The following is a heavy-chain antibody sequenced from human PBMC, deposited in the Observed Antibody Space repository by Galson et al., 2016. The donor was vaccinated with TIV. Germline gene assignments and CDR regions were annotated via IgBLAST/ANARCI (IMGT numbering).Heavy chain of an antibody. D-gene: IGHD4-17*01. V-gene: IGHV5-51*01. CDR3: ARRKEKTTNRLDAFDL. CDR2: IHPADSDT. CDR1: GYSFSSYW. Sequence: QSGAEVKKPGEPLTISCEGSGYSFSSYWIGWVRHKPGEGLEWIGIIHPADSDTRYSPASRGQVTMSADKAINGAYLQWRTLKASDSAMYYCARRKEKTTNRLDAFDLWGQGTMVIVSS. J-gene: IGHJ3*01.